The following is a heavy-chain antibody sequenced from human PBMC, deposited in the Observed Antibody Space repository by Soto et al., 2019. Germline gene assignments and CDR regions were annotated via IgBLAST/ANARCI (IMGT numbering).Heavy chain of an antibody. CDR2: INYSGST. CDR1: GVSISSYY. Sequence: PSETLSLTCTVSGVSISSYYWTWVRQPPGKGLEWIGYINYSGSTNYNPSLKSRVTISVDKSKNQFSLKLSSVTAADTAVYYCASRGITIFGVGRFDYWGQGTLVTVSS. V-gene: IGHV4-59*12. D-gene: IGHD3-3*01. CDR3: ASRGITIFGVGRFDY. J-gene: IGHJ4*02.